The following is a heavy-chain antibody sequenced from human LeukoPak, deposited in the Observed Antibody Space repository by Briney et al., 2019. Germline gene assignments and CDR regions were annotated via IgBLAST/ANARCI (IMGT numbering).Heavy chain of an antibody. CDR3: AKAPSSSIYIGGDY. Sequence: GGSPRLSCAGSGFTFSTYAMTWVRQAPGKGLEWVSAISGSDGSTFYADSVKGRFTISRDNSKNTLYLQMYSLRADDTAVYYCAKAPSSSIYIGGDYWGQGTLGTVSS. V-gene: IGHV3-23*01. D-gene: IGHD6-13*01. CDR2: ISGSDGST. J-gene: IGHJ4*02. CDR1: GFTFSTYA.